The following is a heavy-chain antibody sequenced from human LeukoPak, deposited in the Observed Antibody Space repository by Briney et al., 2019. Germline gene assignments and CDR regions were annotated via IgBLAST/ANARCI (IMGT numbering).Heavy chain of an antibody. V-gene: IGHV1-18*01. D-gene: IGHD1-26*01. J-gene: IGHJ4*02. Sequence: GASVKVSCKASGYTFTSYGISWVRQAPGQGLEWMGWISAYNGNTNYAQKLQSRVTMTTDTSTSTAYMELRSLRSDDTAVYYCARDWGTGIVGATTFDYWGQGTLVTVSS. CDR2: ISAYNGNT. CDR3: ARDWGTGIVGATTFDY. CDR1: GYTFTSYG.